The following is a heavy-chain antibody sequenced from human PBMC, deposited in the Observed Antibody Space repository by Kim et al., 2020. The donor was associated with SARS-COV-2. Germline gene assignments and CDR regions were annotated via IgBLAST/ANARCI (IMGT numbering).Heavy chain of an antibody. CDR2: ISHDGSNK. V-gene: IGHV3-30*18. CDR1: GFTFSSYG. CDR3: SNDRKYQLLHGGYYYYYG. D-gene: IGHD2-2*01. Sequence: GGSLRLSCATSGFTFSSYGIHWVRQAPGKGLEWVALISHDGSNKYYADSVEGRFTLSRDISKKTLYLQMNSLREDDTAVYFCSNDRKYQLLHGGYYYYYG. J-gene: IGHJ6*01.